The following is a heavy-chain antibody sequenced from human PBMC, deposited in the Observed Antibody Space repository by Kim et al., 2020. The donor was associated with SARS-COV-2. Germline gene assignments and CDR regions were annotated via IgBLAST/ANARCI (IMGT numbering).Heavy chain of an antibody. CDR1: GFTFSSCS. CDR3: AKGISKSIYYYYGMDV. V-gene: IGHV3-23*01. J-gene: IGHJ6*01. D-gene: IGHD2-2*01. Sequence: GGSLRLSCAASGFTFSSCSMSWVRQAPGKGLEWVSAISGNGANTYYADSVKGRFTISRDNSKNTLYLQMNSLRVGDTAVYSGAKGISKSIYYYYGMDVWG. CDR2: ISGNGANT.